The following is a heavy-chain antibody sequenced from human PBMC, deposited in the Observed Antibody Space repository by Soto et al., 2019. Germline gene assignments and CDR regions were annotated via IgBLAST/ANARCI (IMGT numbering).Heavy chain of an antibody. CDR3: ARGGRRSPVMDV. Sequence: QVQLQESGPGLVKPSQTLSLTCTVSGGSISSGGYYWSWIRQDPGKGLEWIGYIYYSGSTYYNPSPNSRVTISVDTSKSQFSLKLSSVTAADTAVYYCARGGRRSPVMDVWGQGTTVTVYS. J-gene: IGHJ6*02. CDR2: IYYSGST. CDR1: GGSISSGGYY. V-gene: IGHV4-31*03.